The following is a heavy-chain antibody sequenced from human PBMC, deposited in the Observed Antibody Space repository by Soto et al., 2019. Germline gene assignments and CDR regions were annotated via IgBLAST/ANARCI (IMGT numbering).Heavy chain of an antibody. CDR1: GGSISSYY. D-gene: IGHD3-3*01. CDR2: IYYSGST. Sequence: PSETLSLTCTVSGGSISSYYWSWIRQPPGKGLEWIGYIYYSGSTNYNPSLKSRVTISVDTSKNQFSLKLSSVTAADTAVYYCARVTRSDFWSGYYTFAYWGQGTLVTVSS. J-gene: IGHJ4*02. CDR3: ARVTRSDFWSGYYTFAY. V-gene: IGHV4-59*01.